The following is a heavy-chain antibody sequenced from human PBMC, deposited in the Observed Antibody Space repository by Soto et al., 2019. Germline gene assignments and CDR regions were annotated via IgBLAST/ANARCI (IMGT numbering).Heavy chain of an antibody. Sequence: EVQLVESGGGLVQPGGSLRLSCAASGFTVSSNYMSWVRQAPGKGLEWVSVIYSGGSTYYADSVKGSFTISRDNPKNTVYVQMNSRRDEDTSVYDCARASCGADDYWGQGTLVTVFS. CDR3: ARASCGADDY. CDR1: GFTVSSNY. CDR2: IYSGGST. D-gene: IGHD4-17*01. J-gene: IGHJ4*02. V-gene: IGHV3-66*01.